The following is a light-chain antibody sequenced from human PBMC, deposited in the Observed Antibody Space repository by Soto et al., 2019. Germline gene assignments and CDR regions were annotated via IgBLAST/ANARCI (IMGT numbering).Light chain of an antibody. CDR2: GAS. Sequence: DIQMTQSPSSLSASVGDRVTITCRASQGISTFLAWYQQKPGQVPKLLIYGASVSRSGVPTRFSGRGSGTDFTLTISSLQPEDVATYYCQKYNDAPYTFGQGTKLEIK. CDR3: QKYNDAPYT. CDR1: QGISTF. V-gene: IGKV1-27*01. J-gene: IGKJ2*01.